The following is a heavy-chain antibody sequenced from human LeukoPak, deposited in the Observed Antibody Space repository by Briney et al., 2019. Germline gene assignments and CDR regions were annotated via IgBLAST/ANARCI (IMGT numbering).Heavy chain of an antibody. Sequence: PGRSLRLSCAASGSTFSSYGMHWVRQAPGKGLEWVAVISYDGSNKYYADSVKGRFTISRDNSKNTLYLQMNSLRAEDTAVYYCARQWLRFHAFDIWGQGTMVTVSS. CDR3: ARQWLRFHAFDI. D-gene: IGHD5-12*01. CDR1: GSTFSSYG. V-gene: IGHV3-30*03. J-gene: IGHJ3*02. CDR2: ISYDGSNK.